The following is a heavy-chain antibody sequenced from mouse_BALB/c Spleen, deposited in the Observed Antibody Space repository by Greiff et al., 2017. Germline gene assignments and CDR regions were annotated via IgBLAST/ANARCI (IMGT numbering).Heavy chain of an antibody. CDR1: GYAFSSSW. D-gene: IGHD2-10*01. V-gene: IGHV1-82*01. CDR3: ATYYGNYAWFAY. Sequence: VQLQQSGPELVKPGASVKISCKASGYAFSSSWMNWVKQRPGQGLEWIGRIYPGDGDTNYNGKFKGKATLTADKSSSTAYMQLSSLTSVDSAVYFCATYYGNYAWFAYWGQGTLVTVSA. CDR2: IYPGDGDT. J-gene: IGHJ3*01.